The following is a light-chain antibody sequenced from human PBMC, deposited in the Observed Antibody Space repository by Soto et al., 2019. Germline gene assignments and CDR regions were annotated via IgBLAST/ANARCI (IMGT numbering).Light chain of an antibody. J-gene: IGKJ1*01. Sequence: DIQMTQSPSTLSASVGDRVTITCRASQSITSWLAWYQQKPGKAPKLLIYKASSLDSGVPSRLSGSGSGTEFTLTISSRQPDDFANYYCQQYNSYSRTFGHGTKVEIK. CDR3: QQYNSYSRT. CDR2: KAS. CDR1: QSITSW. V-gene: IGKV1-5*03.